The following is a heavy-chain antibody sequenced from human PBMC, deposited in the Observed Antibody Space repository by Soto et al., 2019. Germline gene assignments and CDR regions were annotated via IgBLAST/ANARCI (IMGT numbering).Heavy chain of an antibody. J-gene: IGHJ5*02. CDR3: ARKDRYLRSFDP. D-gene: IGHD3-16*02. V-gene: IGHV4-59*01. CDR1: GGSISSYY. Sequence: SETLSLTCTVSGGSISSYYWSWIRQPPGKGLEWIGYIYYSGSTNYNPSLKSRVTISVDTSKNQFSLKLSSVTAADTAVYYCARKDRYLRSFDPWGQGTLVTVSS. CDR2: IYYSGST.